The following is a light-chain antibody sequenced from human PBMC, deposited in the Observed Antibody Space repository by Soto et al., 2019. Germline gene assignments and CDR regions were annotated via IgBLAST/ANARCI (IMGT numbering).Light chain of an antibody. CDR3: SSYTGSSTILV. CDR2: DVS. CDR1: SSDVGGYNY. J-gene: IGLJ2*01. V-gene: IGLV2-14*01. Sequence: QSALTQPASVSGSPGQSITISCTGTSSDVGGYNYVSWYQQHPGKAPQLMIYDVSNRPSGVSNRFSGSKSGNTASLTISGLQAEDEADYYCSSYTGSSTILVFGGGTKRTVL.